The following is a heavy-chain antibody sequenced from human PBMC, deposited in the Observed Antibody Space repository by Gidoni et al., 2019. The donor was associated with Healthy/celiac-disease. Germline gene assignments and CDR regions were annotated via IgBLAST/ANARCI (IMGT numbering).Heavy chain of an antibody. CDR2: ISGSGGST. CDR1: GFTFSSYA. J-gene: IGHJ4*02. D-gene: IGHD6-19*01. V-gene: IGHV3-23*01. Sequence: EVQLLESGGGLVQPGGSLRHACAASGFTFSSYAMSWVRQAPGKGLEWASAISGSGGSTYYADSVKGRFTISRDNSKNTLYLQMNSLRAEDTAVYYCAKDDGQWLGFDYWGQGTLVTVSS. CDR3: AKDDGQWLGFDY.